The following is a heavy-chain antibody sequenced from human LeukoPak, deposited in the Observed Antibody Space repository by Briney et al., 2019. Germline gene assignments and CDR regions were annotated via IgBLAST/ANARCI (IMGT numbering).Heavy chain of an antibody. CDR2: IYYSGST. CDR1: GGSISSSSYY. D-gene: IGHD3-10*01. V-gene: IGHV4-39*07. CDR3: ASTYASGANWFDA. Sequence: PSETLSLTCTVSGGSISSSSYYWGWIRQPPGKGLEWIGSIYYSGSTYYNPSLKSRVTISVDTSKNQFSLKLSSVTAADTAVYYCASTYASGANWFDAWGQGTLVTVSS. J-gene: IGHJ5*02.